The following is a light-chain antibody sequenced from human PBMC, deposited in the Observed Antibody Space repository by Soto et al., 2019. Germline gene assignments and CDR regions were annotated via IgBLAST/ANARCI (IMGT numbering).Light chain of an antibody. CDR2: GNS. CDR1: NSNIGSDYG. J-gene: IGLJ1*01. CDR3: QSYDRSLRACV. Sequence: QSVLTQPPLVSGAPGQRVTISCTGTNSNIGSDYGVHWYQQFPGTAPKLLIYGNSNRPSGVPDRFSGSKSGTSASLAITGLQAEDEADYYCQSYDRSLRACVFGTGTKLTVL. V-gene: IGLV1-40*01.